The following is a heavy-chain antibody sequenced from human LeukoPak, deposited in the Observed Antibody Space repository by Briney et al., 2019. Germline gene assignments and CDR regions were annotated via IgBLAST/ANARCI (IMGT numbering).Heavy chain of an antibody. CDR3: AKDIAYDSSGEFDY. D-gene: IGHD3-22*01. J-gene: IGHJ4*02. CDR2: ISWDGGST. Sequence: PGGSLRLSCAAFGFTFDDYAMHWVRQAPGKGLEWVSLISWDGGSTYYADSVKGRFTISRDNSKNSLYLQMNSLRAEDTALYYCAKDIAYDSSGEFDYWGQGTLVTVSS. CDR1: GFTFDDYA. V-gene: IGHV3-43D*04.